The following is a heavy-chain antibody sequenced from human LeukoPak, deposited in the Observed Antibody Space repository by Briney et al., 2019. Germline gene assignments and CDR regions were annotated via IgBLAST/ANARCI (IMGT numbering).Heavy chain of an antibody. V-gene: IGHV3-30*18. D-gene: IGHD2-2*01. J-gene: IGHJ4*02. Sequence: PGRSLRLSCAASGFTFSSYGMHWVRQAPGKGLEWVAVISYDGSNKYYADSVKGRFIISRDNSKNTLYLQMNSLRAEDTAVYYCAKDYRRYCSSTSCQPFDYWGQGTLVTVSS. CDR2: ISYDGSNK. CDR1: GFTFSSYG. CDR3: AKDYRRYCSSTSCQPFDY.